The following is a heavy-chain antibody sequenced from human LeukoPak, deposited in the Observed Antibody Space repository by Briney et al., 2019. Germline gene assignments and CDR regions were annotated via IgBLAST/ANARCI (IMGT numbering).Heavy chain of an antibody. CDR2: ISDSGDNK. Sequence: PGRSLRLSCAASGFTFSNYNMNWVRQAPGKGLDWVSAISDSGDNKQYADSVKGRFTISRDNSKNTLYLQMNNLRVEDTAVYYCAGWYDSNGYAWGQGTLVTVSS. V-gene: IGHV3-23*01. D-gene: IGHD3-22*01. J-gene: IGHJ5*02. CDR1: GFTFSNYN. CDR3: AGWYDSNGYA.